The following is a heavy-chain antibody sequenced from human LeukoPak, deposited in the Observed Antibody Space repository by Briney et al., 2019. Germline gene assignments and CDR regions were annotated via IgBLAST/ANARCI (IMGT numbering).Heavy chain of an antibody. Sequence: TSETLSLTCTVSGGSISSSSYYWGWIRQPPGKGLEWIGSIYYSGSTYYNPSLKSRVTISVDTSKNQFSLKLSSVTAADTAVYYCARLGRGVEVAGFDYWGQGTLVTVSS. J-gene: IGHJ4*02. V-gene: IGHV4-39*01. CDR2: IYYSGST. D-gene: IGHD6-19*01. CDR3: ARLGRGVEVAGFDY. CDR1: GGSISSSSYY.